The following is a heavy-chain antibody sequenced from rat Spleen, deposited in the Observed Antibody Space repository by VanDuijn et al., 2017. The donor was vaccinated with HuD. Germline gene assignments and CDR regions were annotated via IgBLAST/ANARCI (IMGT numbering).Heavy chain of an antibody. Sequence: QVQLKESGPGLVQPSQTLSLTCTVSGFSLTSNGVSWVRQPPGKGLEWMGVIWNTGGTRYNSALKSRLSISKDTSKSQVFLKMNSLQTEDTATYYCATSYMPFDYWGQGVRVTVSS. CDR1: GFSLTSNG. CDR2: IWNTGGT. CDR3: ATSYMPFDY. J-gene: IGHJ2*01. V-gene: IGHV2-41*01. D-gene: IGHD1-2*01.